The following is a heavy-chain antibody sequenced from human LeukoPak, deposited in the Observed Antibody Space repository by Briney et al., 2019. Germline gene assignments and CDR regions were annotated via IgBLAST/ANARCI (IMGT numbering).Heavy chain of an antibody. V-gene: IGHV3-23*01. J-gene: IGHJ4*02. D-gene: IGHD2-21*02. Sequence: GGSLRLSCAASGFTFSDYYMSWIRQAPGKGLEWVSIITSGVGITYYADSVKGRFTVSRDNSKSTLYLQMNSLRAEDTAVYYCAKGDCYDFDYWGQGTLVTVSS. CDR1: GFTFSDYY. CDR3: AKGDCYDFDY. CDR2: ITSGVGIT.